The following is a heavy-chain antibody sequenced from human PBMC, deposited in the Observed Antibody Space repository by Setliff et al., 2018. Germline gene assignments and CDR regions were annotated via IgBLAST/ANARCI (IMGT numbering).Heavy chain of an antibody. J-gene: IGHJ4*02. CDR1: GGSISSGSYY. V-gene: IGHV4-61*02. D-gene: IGHD1-26*01. Sequence: SETLSLTCTVSGGSISSGSYYWSWIRQPAGKGLEWIGRIYTSGSTNYNPSLKSRVTISVDTSKNQFSLKLSSVTAADTAVYYCARVRWELYFDYWGQGSLVTVSS. CDR3: ARVRWELYFDY. CDR2: IYTSGST.